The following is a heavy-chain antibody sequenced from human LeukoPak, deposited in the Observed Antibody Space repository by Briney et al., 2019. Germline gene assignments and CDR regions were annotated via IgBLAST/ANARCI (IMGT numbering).Heavy chain of an antibody. CDR2: IRSKTYGETT. CDR1: GFTFGDYA. V-gene: IGHV3-49*04. J-gene: IGHJ4*02. D-gene: IGHD5/OR15-5a*01. CDR3: TRSVDGSDF. Sequence: GGSLRLSCAASGFTFGDYAMSWVRQAPGKGLEWVGCIRSKTYGETTDYAASVHGRFTISRDDSKSFAYLQMNSLKSEDTGVYYCTRSVDGSDFWGQGTLVTVSS.